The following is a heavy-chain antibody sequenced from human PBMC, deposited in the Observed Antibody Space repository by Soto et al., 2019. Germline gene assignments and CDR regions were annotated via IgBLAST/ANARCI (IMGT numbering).Heavy chain of an antibody. CDR1: GYTFTGYY. Sequence: QVQLVQSGAEVKKPGASVKVSCKASGYTFTGYYMHWVRQAPGQGLEWMGWINPNSGGTNYAQKFQGWVTMTRDTSISSAYMELSRLRSDDTAVYYCARDGASSSGWVVLWSVDYWGQGTLVTVSS. D-gene: IGHD6-19*01. V-gene: IGHV1-2*04. CDR2: INPNSGGT. J-gene: IGHJ4*02. CDR3: ARDGASSSGWVVLWSVDY.